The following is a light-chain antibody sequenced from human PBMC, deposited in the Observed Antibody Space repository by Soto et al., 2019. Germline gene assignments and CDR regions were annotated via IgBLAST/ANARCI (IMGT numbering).Light chain of an antibody. CDR1: QSVSSTY. V-gene: IGKV3-20*01. Sequence: EIVLTQSPGTRSLSPGERATLSCRASQSVSSTYLAWYQQKPGQAPRLVIYAASNRATGIPDRFSGSASGADFTLTISRLEPEDFANYYCQQYDTSLPMYTFGQGTKLEIK. CDR2: AAS. J-gene: IGKJ2*01. CDR3: QQYDTSLPMYT.